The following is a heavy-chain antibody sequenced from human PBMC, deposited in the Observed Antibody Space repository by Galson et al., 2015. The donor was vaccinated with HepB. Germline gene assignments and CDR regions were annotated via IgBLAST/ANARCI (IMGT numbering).Heavy chain of an antibody. CDR2: ISYDGSNK. Sequence: VRQAPGKGLEWVAVISYDGSNKYYADSVKGRFTISRDNSKNTLYLQMNSLRAEDTAVYYCAKDKYSGSYGYFDYWGQGTLVTVSS. D-gene: IGHD1-26*01. CDR3: AKDKYSGSYGYFDY. J-gene: IGHJ4*02. V-gene: IGHV3-30*18.